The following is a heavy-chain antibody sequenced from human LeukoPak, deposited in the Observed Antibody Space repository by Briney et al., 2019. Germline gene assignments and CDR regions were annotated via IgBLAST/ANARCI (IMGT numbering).Heavy chain of an antibody. J-gene: IGHJ4*02. V-gene: IGHV1-8*03. Sequence: GASVKVSCKASGYTFTRYDINWVRQATGQGLEWMGWMNTKSGNTGHAQKFQGRVTITRDTSINTVYMELSSLRLEDTAVYFCARVDGSPDYWGQETLVTVSS. CDR2: MNTKSGNT. CDR3: ARVDGSPDY. CDR1: GYTFTRYD. D-gene: IGHD5-24*01.